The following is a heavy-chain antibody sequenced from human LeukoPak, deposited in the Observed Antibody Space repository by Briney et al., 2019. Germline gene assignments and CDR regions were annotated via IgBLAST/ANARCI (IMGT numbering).Heavy chain of an antibody. CDR3: ARGQVFDY. CDR2: INHSGST. J-gene: IGHJ4*02. Sequence: SETLSLTCAVYGGSFSGYYWSWIRQPPGKGLEWIGEINHSGSTNYNPSLKSRVTISVDTSKNQFSLKLSSVTAADTAVYYCARGQVFDYWGQGTLVTVSS. V-gene: IGHV4-34*01. CDR1: GGSFSGYY.